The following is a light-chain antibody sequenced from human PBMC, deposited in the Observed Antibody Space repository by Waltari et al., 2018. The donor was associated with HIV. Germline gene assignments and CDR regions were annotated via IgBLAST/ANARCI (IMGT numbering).Light chain of an antibody. CDR1: GPNIGSNY. Sequence: QSVLTQPPSASGTHGQSVTISCSGSGPNIGSNYVYWYQQVPGTAPKLLIFRGRQRPSGVPDRFSASKSGTSASLDISGLRSEDEAHYYCATWDDRENGHGIFGGGTQLTVL. CDR2: RGR. CDR3: ATWDDRENGHGI. J-gene: IGLJ7*01. V-gene: IGLV1-47*01.